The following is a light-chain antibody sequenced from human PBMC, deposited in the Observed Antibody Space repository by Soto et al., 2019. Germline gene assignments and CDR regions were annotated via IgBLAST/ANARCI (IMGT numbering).Light chain of an antibody. Sequence: DIQMTQSPSTVSASEGDRVTITCRASQSIGSWLAWYQQKPGKAPKFLIYDASILEAGVPSSFSGSGSGTEFTLTISSLQPDDFATYYCQQYDSYSPTFGQGTKVEIK. CDR3: QQYDSYSPT. V-gene: IGKV1-5*01. CDR2: DAS. CDR1: QSIGSW. J-gene: IGKJ1*01.